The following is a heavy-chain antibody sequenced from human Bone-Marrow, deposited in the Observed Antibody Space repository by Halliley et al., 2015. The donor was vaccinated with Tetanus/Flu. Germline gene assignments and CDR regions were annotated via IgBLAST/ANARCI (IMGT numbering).Heavy chain of an antibody. J-gene: IGHJ4*02. CDR3: AAEGILRGLDLDY. CDR2: IDRSGGPT. D-gene: IGHD3-16*01. Sequence: WVAVIDRSGGPTYYSDPVRGRSTITRDNSQNTLYLHMDSLRAEDTAVYFCAAEGILRGLDLDYWGQGTLVTVSP. V-gene: IGHV3-23*01.